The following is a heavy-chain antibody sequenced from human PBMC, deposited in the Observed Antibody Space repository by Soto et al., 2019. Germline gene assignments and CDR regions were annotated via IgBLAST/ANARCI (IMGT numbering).Heavy chain of an antibody. CDR1: GGSISSGGYY. CDR3: ARESRYSSSWYVWFDP. Sequence: QVQLQESGPGLVKPSQTLSLTCTVSGGSISSGGYYWSWIRQHPGKGLEGIGYIYYSGSTYYNPSLKSRVTISVDTSKNQFYLKLSSVPAADTAVYYCARESRYSSSWYVWFDPWGQGTLVTVSS. J-gene: IGHJ5*02. V-gene: IGHV4-31*03. CDR2: IYYSGST. D-gene: IGHD6-13*01.